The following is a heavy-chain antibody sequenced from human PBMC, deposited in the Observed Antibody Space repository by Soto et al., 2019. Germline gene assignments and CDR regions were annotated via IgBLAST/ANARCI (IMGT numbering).Heavy chain of an antibody. Sequence: EMQLVESGGGLVQPGGSLRLSCAASGFNFRIHWMNRVRQAPGKGLEWVANLNQDGSEKYYVDSVKGRFTISRDNAKNSLSLQMNSLRAEDTAVYYCAGGSYWGQGTLVTVSS. J-gene: IGHJ4*02. CDR3: AGGSY. V-gene: IGHV3-7*01. CDR1: GFNFRIHW. CDR2: LNQDGSEK.